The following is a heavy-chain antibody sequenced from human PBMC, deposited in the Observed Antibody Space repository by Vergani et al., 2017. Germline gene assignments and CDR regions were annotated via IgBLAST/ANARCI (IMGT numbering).Heavy chain of an antibody. CDR2: INPNSGGT. CDR1: GYTFTGYY. Sequence: QVQLVQSGAEVKKPGASVKVSCKASGYTFTGYYMHWVRQAPGQGLEWMGWINPNSGGTNYAQKFQGRVTMTRDTSISTAYMELSRLRSDDTAVYYCARDEGEHIAWARGLGTFDYWGQGTLVTVSS. CDR3: ARDEGEHIAWARGLGTFDY. J-gene: IGHJ4*02. V-gene: IGHV1-2*02. D-gene: IGHD7-27*01.